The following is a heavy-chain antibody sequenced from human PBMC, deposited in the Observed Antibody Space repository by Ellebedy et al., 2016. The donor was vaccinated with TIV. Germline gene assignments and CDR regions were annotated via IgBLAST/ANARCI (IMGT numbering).Heavy chain of an antibody. CDR1: GFTFSTSE. Sequence: GESLKISCAASGFTFSTSEMNWFRQAPGKGLEWLSFISGSGATILYADSVRGRFTISRDDAKNSLYLQMNSLRVEDTAVYYCARDLGRRLLWFGESDYWGQGTLVTVSS. J-gene: IGHJ4*02. CDR2: ISGSGATI. V-gene: IGHV3-48*03. D-gene: IGHD3-10*01. CDR3: ARDLGRRLLWFGESDY.